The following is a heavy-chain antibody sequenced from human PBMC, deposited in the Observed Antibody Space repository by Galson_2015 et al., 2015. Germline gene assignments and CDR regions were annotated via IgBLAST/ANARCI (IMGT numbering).Heavy chain of an antibody. D-gene: IGHD1-1*01. CDR3: ARDSCETTCSPAPNWFDP. CDR2: ISSSSTTI. CDR1: GFTFSSYN. V-gene: IGHV3-48*02. Sequence: SLRLSCAASGFTFSSYNMNWVRQAPGKGLEWVSYISSSSTTIYYADSVKGRFTISRDNAKNSLYLQMNSLRDEDTAVYYCARDSCETTCSPAPNWFDPWGQGTLVTV. J-gene: IGHJ5*02.